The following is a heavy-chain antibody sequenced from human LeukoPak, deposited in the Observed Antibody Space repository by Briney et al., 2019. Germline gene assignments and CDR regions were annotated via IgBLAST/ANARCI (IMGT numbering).Heavy chain of an antibody. V-gene: IGHV3-23*01. CDR2: ISGGGGST. CDR1: GFTFSSYS. J-gene: IGHJ4*02. CDR3: AKSSYYDSSGYYREYYFDY. D-gene: IGHD3-22*01. Sequence: GGSLRLSCAASGFTFSSYSMNWVRQAPGKGLEWVSAISGGGGSTHYADSVKGRFTISRDNSKNTLYLQMSSLRAGDTAVYYCAKSSYYDSSGYYREYYFDYWGQGTLVTVSS.